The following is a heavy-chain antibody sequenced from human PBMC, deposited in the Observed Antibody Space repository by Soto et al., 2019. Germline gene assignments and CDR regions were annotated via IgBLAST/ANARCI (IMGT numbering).Heavy chain of an antibody. J-gene: IGHJ3*01. CDR1: GFTYNIYS. CDR3: ARGVTYGFDA. V-gene: IGHV3-48*01. Sequence: GGSLRLSCEASGFTYNIYSMNWVRQAPGKGLEWVSYMTSDSKTIHYADSVRGRFTISRDNAKSSLYLQMNSLRAEDTAVYYCARGVTYGFDAWGQGTMVTVSS. D-gene: IGHD2-21*02. CDR2: MTSDSKTI.